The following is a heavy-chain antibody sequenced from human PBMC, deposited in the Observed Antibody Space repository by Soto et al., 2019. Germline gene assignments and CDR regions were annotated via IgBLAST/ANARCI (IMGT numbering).Heavy chain of an antibody. D-gene: IGHD3-10*01. CDR2: ISSSSSYT. CDR1: GFTFSDYY. CDR3: AGSLGLGGFDY. Sequence: QVQLVESGGGLVKPGGSLRLSCAASGFTFSDYYMSWIRQAPGKGLEWVSYISSSSSYTNYADSVKGRFTISRDNAKKLLYLQMNRLRAEDTAVVFWAGSLGLGGFDYWGQGTLVTVSS. V-gene: IGHV3-11*06. J-gene: IGHJ4*02.